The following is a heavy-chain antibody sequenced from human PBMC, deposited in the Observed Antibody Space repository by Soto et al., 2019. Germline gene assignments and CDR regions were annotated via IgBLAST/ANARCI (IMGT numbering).Heavy chain of an antibody. Sequence: SETLSLTCAVYGGSFSGYYWSWIRQPPGKGLEWIGEINHSGSTNYNPSLKSRVTISVDTSKNQFSLKLSSVTAADTAVYYCARKLTGDRGGAFDIWGQGTMVTVSS. CDR3: ARKLTGDRGGAFDI. V-gene: IGHV4-34*01. CDR1: GGSFSGYY. CDR2: INHSGST. J-gene: IGHJ3*02. D-gene: IGHD7-27*01.